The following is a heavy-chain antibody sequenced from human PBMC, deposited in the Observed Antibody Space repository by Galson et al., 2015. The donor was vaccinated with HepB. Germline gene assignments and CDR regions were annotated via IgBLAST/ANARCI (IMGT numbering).Heavy chain of an antibody. D-gene: IGHD5/OR15-5a*01. J-gene: IGHJ6*03. CDR1: GFYFSGSA. V-gene: IGHV3-73*01. CDR3: TRHLSTIDSYYYYMDV. Sequence: SLRLSCAASGFYFSGSAILWVRQASGKGLEWVGRVGGKADSYATAYGAAAKGRFTISRDESKNMAYLQISSLKTEDTAVYYCTRHLSTIDSYYYYMDVWGKGTTVTVSS. CDR2: VGGKADSYAT.